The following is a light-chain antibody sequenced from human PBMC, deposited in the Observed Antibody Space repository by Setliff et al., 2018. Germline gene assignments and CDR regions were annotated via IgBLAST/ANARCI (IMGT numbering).Light chain of an antibody. J-gene: IGLJ1*01. Sequence: QSVLTQPASVSGSPGQPITISCTGTDSDVGGFNLVSWYQQHPGKAPKFMIYDVSNRPSGVSNRFSGSKSGNTASLTISGLQAEDEADYYCSSYSSSNIPFVFGTGTKVTVL. V-gene: IGLV2-14*03. CDR1: DSDVGGFNL. CDR3: SSYSSSNIPFV. CDR2: DVS.